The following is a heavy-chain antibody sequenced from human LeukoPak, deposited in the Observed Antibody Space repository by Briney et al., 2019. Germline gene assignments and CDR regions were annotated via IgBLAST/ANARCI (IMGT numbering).Heavy chain of an antibody. CDR3: ARSSISWYYYGMDV. D-gene: IGHD2/OR15-2a*01. Sequence: SETLSLTCTVSGGSISNYYWSWIRQSPGKGLEWIGYIYYSGSTNYNPSLKSRVTISVDTSKNQFSLKLSSVTAADTAVYYCARSSISWYYYGMDVWGQGTTVTVSS. CDR1: GGSISNYY. CDR2: IYYSGST. J-gene: IGHJ6*02. V-gene: IGHV4-59*01.